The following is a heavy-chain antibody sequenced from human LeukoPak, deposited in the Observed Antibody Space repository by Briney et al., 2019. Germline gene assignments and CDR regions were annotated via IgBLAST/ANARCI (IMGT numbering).Heavy chain of an antibody. D-gene: IGHD2-2*01. J-gene: IGHJ6*03. CDR1: GGSISSYY. V-gene: IGHV4-59*01. Sequence: SETLSLTCTVSGGSISSYYWSWIRQPPGKGLEWIGYIYYSGSTNYNPSLKSRVTISVDTSKNQFSLKLSSVTAADTAVYYCARSSSTSYHCYYYYMDVWGKGTTVTVSS. CDR2: IYYSGST. CDR3: ARSSSTSYHCYYYYMDV.